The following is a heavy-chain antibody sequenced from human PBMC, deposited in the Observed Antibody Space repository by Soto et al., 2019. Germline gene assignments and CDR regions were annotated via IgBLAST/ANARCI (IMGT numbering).Heavy chain of an antibody. CDR1: GGSIGSGGYY. CDR2: IYYSGST. V-gene: IGHV4-31*03. Sequence: SETLSLTCTVSGGSIGSGGYYWSWIRQHPGKGLEWIGYIYYSGSTYYNPSLKSRVTISVDTSKNQFSLKLSSVTAADTAVYYCARYYYDFWSGYWFDPWGQGTLVTVSS. D-gene: IGHD3-3*01. J-gene: IGHJ5*02. CDR3: ARYYYDFWSGYWFDP.